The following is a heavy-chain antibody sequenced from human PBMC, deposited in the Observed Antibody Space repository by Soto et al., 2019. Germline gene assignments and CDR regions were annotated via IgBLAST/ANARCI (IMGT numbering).Heavy chain of an antibody. J-gene: IGHJ6*03. CDR3: ARDGHGYCSSTSCRDSYYYYMDV. D-gene: IGHD2-2*01. CDR2: IYYSGST. V-gene: IGHV4-59*01. CDR1: GGSISSYY. Sequence: PSETLSLTCTVSGGSISSYYWSWIRQPPGKGLEWIGYIYYSGSTNYNPSLKSRVTISVDTSKNQFSLKLSSVTAADTAVYYCARDGHGYCSSTSCRDSYYYYMDVWGKGTTVTAP.